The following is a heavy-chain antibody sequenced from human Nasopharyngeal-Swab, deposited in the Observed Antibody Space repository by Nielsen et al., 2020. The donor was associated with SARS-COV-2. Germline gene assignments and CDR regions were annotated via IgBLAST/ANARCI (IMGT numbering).Heavy chain of an antibody. Sequence: WVRQAPGQGLEWMGIINPSGGSTSYAQKFQGRVTMTRDTSTSTVYMELSSLRSEDTAVYYCARERQRANWFDPWGQGTLVTVSS. J-gene: IGHJ5*02. CDR3: ARERQRANWFDP. CDR2: INPSGGST. D-gene: IGHD6-25*01. V-gene: IGHV1-46*01.